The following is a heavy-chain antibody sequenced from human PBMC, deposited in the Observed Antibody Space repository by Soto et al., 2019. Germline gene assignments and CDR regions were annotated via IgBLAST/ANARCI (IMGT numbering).Heavy chain of an antibody. D-gene: IGHD1-26*01. V-gene: IGHV4-61*01. CDR2: IYYSGST. Sequence: PSETLSLTCTVSGGSVSSGSYYWSWIRQPPGKGLEWIGYIYYSGSTNYNPSLKSRVTISVDTSKNQFSLKLSSATAADTAVYYCASVVGATSAPDYWGQGTLVTVSS. J-gene: IGHJ4*02. CDR1: GGSVSSGSYY. CDR3: ASVVGATSAPDY.